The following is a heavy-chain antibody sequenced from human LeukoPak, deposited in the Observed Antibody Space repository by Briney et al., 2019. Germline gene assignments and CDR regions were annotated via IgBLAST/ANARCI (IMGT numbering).Heavy chain of an antibody. Sequence: SETLSLTCTVSGGSISSSSYYWGWIRQPPGKGLEWIGSIYYSGSTYYNPSLKSRVTISVDTSKNQFSLRLSSVTAADTAVYYCATSSDLAARPFDYWGQGTLVTVSS. CDR1: GGSISSSSYY. V-gene: IGHV4-39*07. J-gene: IGHJ4*02. D-gene: IGHD6-6*01. CDR3: ATSSDLAARPFDY. CDR2: IYYSGST.